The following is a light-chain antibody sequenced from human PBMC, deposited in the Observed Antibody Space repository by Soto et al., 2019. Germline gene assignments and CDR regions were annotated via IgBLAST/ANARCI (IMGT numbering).Light chain of an antibody. V-gene: IGKV3-15*01. J-gene: IGKJ5*01. Sequence: PSTLSVSPGERATLSCRASQSVSSNLAWYQQKPGQAPRLLIYGASARATGIPARFSGSGSGTEFTLTISSLQSEDFAVYYCQQCNNWPPITFGQGTRLEI. CDR2: GAS. CDR3: QQCNNWPPIT. CDR1: QSVSSN.